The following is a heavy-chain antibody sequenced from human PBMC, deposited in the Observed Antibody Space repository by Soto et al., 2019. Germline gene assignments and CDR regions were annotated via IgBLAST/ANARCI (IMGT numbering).Heavy chain of an antibody. V-gene: IGHV3-23*01. D-gene: IGHD6-19*01. CDR3: AKDRGGFARGWEYYDF. CDR1: GFAFSSYT. Sequence: PGGSVRLSCAASGFAFSSYTMSWVRQTPGKGLEWVSSISAGGGSTYYGDSLKGRFTISRDNSKNTLNLHIKSLGVEDSAVYYCAKDRGGFARGWEYYDFWGQGTQVTVSS. J-gene: IGHJ4*02. CDR2: ISAGGGST.